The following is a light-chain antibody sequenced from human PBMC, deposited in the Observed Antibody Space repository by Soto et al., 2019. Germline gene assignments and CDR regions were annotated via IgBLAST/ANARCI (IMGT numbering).Light chain of an antibody. CDR1: QDVNRW. Sequence: DIQMTQSPSSVSATIGDRVTISCRASQDVNRWLAWYQQKPGKAPELLIYGASTLHSGVPSRFSGSGSGTDFTLTISSLQPEDFATYYCQRANSFPLTFGGGTKVEIK. V-gene: IGKV1-12*01. J-gene: IGKJ4*01. CDR2: GAS. CDR3: QRANSFPLT.